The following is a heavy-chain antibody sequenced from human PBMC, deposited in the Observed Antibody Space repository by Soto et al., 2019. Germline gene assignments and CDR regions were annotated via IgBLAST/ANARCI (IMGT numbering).Heavy chain of an antibody. V-gene: IGHV1-69*13. CDR1: GGTFSSYA. CDR2: IIPIFGTA. J-gene: IGHJ4*02. D-gene: IGHD3-22*01. CDR3: ARTPRLYYYDSSGYYYDY. Sequence: EASVKVSCKASGGTFSSYAISWVRQAPGQGLEWMGGIIPIFGTANYAQKFQGRVTITADESTSTAYMELSSLRSEDTAVYYCARTPRLYYYDSSGYYYDYWGQGTLVTVSS.